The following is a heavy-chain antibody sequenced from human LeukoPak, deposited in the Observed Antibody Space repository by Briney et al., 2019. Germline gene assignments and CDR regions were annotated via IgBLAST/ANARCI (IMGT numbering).Heavy chain of an antibody. J-gene: IGHJ5*02. D-gene: IGHD3-10*01. Sequence: SETLSLTCAVYGGSFSNYFWNWIRQPPGKGLEWIGYIYYSGSTNYNPSLKSRVTISVDTSKNQFSLKLSSVTAADTAVYYCARTVGITMVRGVIWWFDPWGQGTLVTVSS. CDR3: ARTVGITMVRGVIWWFDP. CDR2: IYYSGST. CDR1: GGSFSNYF. V-gene: IGHV4-59*01.